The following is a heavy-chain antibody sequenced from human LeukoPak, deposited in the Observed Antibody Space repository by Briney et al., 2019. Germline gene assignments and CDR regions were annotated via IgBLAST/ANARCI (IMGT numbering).Heavy chain of an antibody. V-gene: IGHV3-9*03. Sequence: GRSLRLSCAASGFTFDDYAMHWVRQAPGKGLEWVSGISWNSGSIGYADSVKGRFTISRDNAKNSLYLQMNSLRAEDMALYYCAKDSSYASGALDIWGQGTMVTVSS. CDR3: AKDSSYASGALDI. D-gene: IGHD5-18*01. CDR2: ISWNSGSI. J-gene: IGHJ3*02. CDR1: GFTFDDYA.